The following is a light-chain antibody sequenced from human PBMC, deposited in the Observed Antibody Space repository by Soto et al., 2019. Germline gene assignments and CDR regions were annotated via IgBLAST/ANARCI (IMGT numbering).Light chain of an antibody. CDR1: SSDVGGYDY. V-gene: IGLV2-8*01. Sequence: QSVLTQPPSASGSPGQSVTISCTGTSSDVGGYDYVSWYQQHPGKAPKLMIYEVTIRPPGVPDRFSGSKSGNTASLTISGLQAEDEADYYCCSYVGGYSYVFGIGTKVTVL. CDR2: EVT. CDR3: CSYVGGYSYV. J-gene: IGLJ1*01.